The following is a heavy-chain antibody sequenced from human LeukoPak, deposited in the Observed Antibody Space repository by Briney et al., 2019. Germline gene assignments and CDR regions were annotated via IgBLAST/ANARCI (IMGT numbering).Heavy chain of an antibody. V-gene: IGHV3-33*01. D-gene: IGHD5-24*01. Sequence: GGSLRLSCAASGFTFGSYGMHWVRQAPGKGLEWVAVIWYDGSNKYYADSVKGRFTISRDNSKNTLYLQMNSLRAEDTAVYYCARDQSIEMATATDYWGQGTLVTVSS. J-gene: IGHJ4*02. CDR2: IWYDGSNK. CDR3: ARDQSIEMATATDY. CDR1: GFTFGSYG.